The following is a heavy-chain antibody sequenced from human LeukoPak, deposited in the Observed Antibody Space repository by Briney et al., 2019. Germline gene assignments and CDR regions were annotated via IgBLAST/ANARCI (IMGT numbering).Heavy chain of an antibody. CDR3: ARDTPYYYGGGAFDY. CDR1: VYIFCNYG. J-gene: IGHJ4*02. Sequence: ASEKVSCTASVYIFCNYGLNWVREAPRQRLEWVGWINAGDGDTKYSQKFPGRVTITRDTSASTAYMEVSSLRSEDTAVYYCARDTPYYYGGGAFDYWGQGTRVTVSS. CDR2: INAGDGDT. V-gene: IGHV1-3*01. D-gene: IGHD3-10*02.